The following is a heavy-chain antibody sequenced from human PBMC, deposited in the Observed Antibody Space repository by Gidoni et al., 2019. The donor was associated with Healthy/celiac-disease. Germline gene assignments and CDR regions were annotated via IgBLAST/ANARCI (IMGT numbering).Heavy chain of an antibody. CDR1: GFSFDDYG. J-gene: IGHJ4*02. CDR3: ARESVAASSYLFDY. CDR2: INWNGGST. D-gene: IGHD2-15*01. Sequence: EVQPVQSGGGVVRPGGSLRLSCAASGFSFDDYGMTWIRQAPGKGLEWVSGINWNGGSTGYADSVKGQFTISRDKAKNSLYLQMNSLRAEDTALYRGARESVAASSYLFDYWGQGTLVTVSS. V-gene: IGHV3-20*01.